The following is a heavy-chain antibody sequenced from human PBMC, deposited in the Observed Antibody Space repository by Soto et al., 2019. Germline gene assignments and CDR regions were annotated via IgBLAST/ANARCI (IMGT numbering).Heavy chain of an antibody. D-gene: IGHD5-18*01. CDR1: GFTFSSYA. CDR2: ISGSGGST. V-gene: IGHV3-23*01. CDR3: ARDLGYSYGYVH. Sequence: GGSLRLSCAASGFTFSSYAMSWVRQAPGRGLEWVSAISGSGGSTYYADSVKGRFTISRDNSKNTLYLQMNSLRAEDTAVYYCARDLGYSYGYVHWGQGTLVTVSS. J-gene: IGHJ4*02.